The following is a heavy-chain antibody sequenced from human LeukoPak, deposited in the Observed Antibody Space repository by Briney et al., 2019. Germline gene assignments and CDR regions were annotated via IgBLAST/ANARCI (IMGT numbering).Heavy chain of an antibody. CDR1: GFTFRSYA. CDR3: ARQTGSGLFILP. J-gene: IGHJ4*02. CDR2: IYYSGNT. D-gene: IGHD3/OR15-3a*01. V-gene: IGHV4-39*01. Sequence: GSLRLSCAASGFTFRSYAMNWVRQAPGKGLEWIGSIYYSGNTYYNASLKSQVSISIDTSKNQFSLRLTSVTAADTAVYYCARQTGSGLFILPGGQGTLVTVSS.